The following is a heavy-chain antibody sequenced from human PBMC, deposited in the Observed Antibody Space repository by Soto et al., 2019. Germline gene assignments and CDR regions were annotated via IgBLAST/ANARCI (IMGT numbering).Heavy chain of an antibody. CDR2: IKRDGSST. CDR3: AVAVAGPTAIGY. Sequence: EVQLAESGGGLVQPGGSLRLSGAASGFTFSSYWMHWVRQAPGKGLVWVSRIKRDGSSTSYADSVKGRFTISRDNAKNTLYLQMNSLRAEDTAVYYCAVAVAGPTAIGYWGQGTLVTVSS. V-gene: IGHV3-74*01. D-gene: IGHD6-19*01. J-gene: IGHJ4*02. CDR1: GFTFSSYW.